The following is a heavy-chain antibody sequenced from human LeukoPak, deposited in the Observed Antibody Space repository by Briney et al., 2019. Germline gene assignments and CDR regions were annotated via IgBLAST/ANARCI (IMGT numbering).Heavy chain of an antibody. D-gene: IGHD5-18*01. J-gene: IGHJ4*02. Sequence: GGSLRLSCSAXGXXXXXYAXXXXXXXPGXGPXYVXAISTTGGNTXSAXSVKGRFTISRDNSKNTLYLQMSSLTAEDTAAYYCVKGWIQAVGNFCWGQGTLVTVSS. V-gene: IGHV3-64D*06. CDR1: GXXXXXYA. CDR3: VKGWIQAVGNFC. CDR2: ISTTGGNT.